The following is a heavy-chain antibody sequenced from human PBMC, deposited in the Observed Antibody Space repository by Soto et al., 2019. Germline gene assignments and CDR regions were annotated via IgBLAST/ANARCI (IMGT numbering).Heavy chain of an antibody. Sequence: PSETLSLTCTVSGGSISSSSYYWGWIRQPPGKGLEWIGSIYYSGSTYYNPSLKSRVTISVDTSKNQFSLKLSSVTAADTTVYYCARVYYGSGRLFDYWGQGTLVTVSS. D-gene: IGHD3-10*01. CDR2: IYYSGST. CDR1: GGSISSSSYY. V-gene: IGHV4-39*01. CDR3: ARVYYGSGRLFDY. J-gene: IGHJ4*02.